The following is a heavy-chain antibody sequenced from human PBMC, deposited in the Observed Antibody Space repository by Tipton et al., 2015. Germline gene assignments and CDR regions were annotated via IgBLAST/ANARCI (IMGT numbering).Heavy chain of an antibody. CDR1: AYSISTDYY. CDR3: ASPSLPHDRGDYYFQS. CDR2: ISHSGST. Sequence: LRLSCAVSAYSISTDYYWGWIRQPPGKGLEWIGTISHSGSTYYNPSLKSRVTISIDRFKNQFSLKLSSVTAADTAVYYCASPSLPHDRGDYYFQSWGQGSLVTVSS. V-gene: IGHV4-38-2*01. D-gene: IGHD2-21*02. J-gene: IGHJ4*02.